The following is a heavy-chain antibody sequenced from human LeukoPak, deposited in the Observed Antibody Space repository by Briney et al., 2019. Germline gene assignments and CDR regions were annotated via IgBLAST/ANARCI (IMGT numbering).Heavy chain of an antibody. V-gene: IGHV4-61*09. Sequence: PSETLSLTCTVSGGSISSGSDYWSWIRQPAGRGLGWIGHIDTSGGTNYNPSLKSRVTISVDTSNNQFSLELSSVTAADTAVYYCVRDHLAVAGMRLAWFDPWGQGTVVTVSS. CDR3: VRDHLAVAGMRLAWFDP. D-gene: IGHD6-19*01. J-gene: IGHJ5*02. CDR1: GGSISSGSDY. CDR2: IDTSGGT.